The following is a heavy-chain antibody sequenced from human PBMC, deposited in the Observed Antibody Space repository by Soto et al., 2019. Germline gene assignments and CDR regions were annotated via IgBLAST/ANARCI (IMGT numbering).Heavy chain of an antibody. V-gene: IGHV3-30*18. CDR3: AKDRGAYYRVDY. Sequence: QVQLVKSGGGVVQPGRSLRLSCAASGFTFSSYGMHWVRQAPGKGLEWVAVISYDGSDKYYEASVKGRFTISRDNSKNTLYLQMHSLRPEDTAVYYCAKDRGAYYRVDYWGQGTLVTVSS. J-gene: IGHJ4*02. D-gene: IGHD3-10*01. CDR1: GFTFSSYG. CDR2: ISYDGSDK.